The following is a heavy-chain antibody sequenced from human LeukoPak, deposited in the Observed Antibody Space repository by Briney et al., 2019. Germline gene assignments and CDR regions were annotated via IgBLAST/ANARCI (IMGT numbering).Heavy chain of an antibody. J-gene: IGHJ4*02. Sequence: GESLKISCEGSGYRFSNYWIGWVRPMPGKGLEWMGIIYPGDYETRYSPSFQGLVTTSVDKSIGTAYLQWSSLKASDTAMYYCAIPPGYCGNDCSFDHWGQGTLVTVSS. V-gene: IGHV5-51*01. CDR3: AIPPGYCGNDCSFDH. CDR1: GYRFSNYW. D-gene: IGHD2-21*02. CDR2: IYPGDYET.